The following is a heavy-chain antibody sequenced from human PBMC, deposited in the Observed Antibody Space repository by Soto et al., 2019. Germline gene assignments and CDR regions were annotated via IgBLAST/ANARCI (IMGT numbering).Heavy chain of an antibody. CDR2: INSDGTST. Sequence: GGSLRLSCAVSGFTFSTHWMHWVRQAPGKGLVWVSRINSDGTSTSYADSVKGRFTITRDNAKNTLYLQMNSLIAEDTAVYSWASGYSSAWHNWLDPWGQGTLVTVSS. J-gene: IGHJ5*02. V-gene: IGHV3-74*01. D-gene: IGHD6-19*01. CDR3: ASGYSSAWHNWLDP. CDR1: GFTFSTHW.